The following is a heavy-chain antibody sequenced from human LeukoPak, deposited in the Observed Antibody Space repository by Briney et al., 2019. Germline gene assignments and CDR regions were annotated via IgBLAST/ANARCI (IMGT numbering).Heavy chain of an antibody. CDR2: INPNSGGT. V-gene: IGHV1-2*04. CDR1: GYTFTGYY. D-gene: IGHD2-8*01. CDR3: ARWGGYCTNGVCSDAFDI. J-gene: IGHJ3*02. Sequence: ASVKVSCKASGYTFTGYYMHWVRQAPGQGLEWMGWINPNSGGTNYAQKFQGWVTMTRDTSIGTAYMELSRLRSDDTAVYYCARWGGYCTNGVCSDAFDIWGQGTMVTVSS.